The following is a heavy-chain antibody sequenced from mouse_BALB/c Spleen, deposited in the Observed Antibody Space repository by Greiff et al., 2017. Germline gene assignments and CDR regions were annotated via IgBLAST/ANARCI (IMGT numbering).Heavy chain of an antibody. CDR1: GFTFSSFG. D-gene: IGHD1-1*01. CDR2: ISSGSSTI. V-gene: IGHV5-17*02. CDR3: LRFGRFYYAMDY. J-gene: IGHJ4*01. Sequence: EVKLVESGGGLVQPGGSRKLSCAASGFTFSSFGMHWVRQAPEKGLEWVAYISSGSSTIYYADTVKGRFTISRDNPKNTLFLQMTSLRSEDTAMYYCLRFGRFYYAMDYWGQGTSVTVSS.